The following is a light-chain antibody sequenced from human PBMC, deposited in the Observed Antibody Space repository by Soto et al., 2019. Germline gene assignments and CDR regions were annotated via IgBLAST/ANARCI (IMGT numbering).Light chain of an antibody. V-gene: IGKV3-15*01. CDR1: QSTSNN. CDR3: KQHDKWPQT. CDR2: GAS. J-gene: IGKJ1*01. Sequence: EIVLTQSPGTLSLSPGERATLSCRTSQSTSNNYLAWYQQKPGQAPRLLIYGASTRATGIPARFSGSGSGTEFTLTIRSLQSEDFAVYHCKQHDKWPQTFGQGTKVDIK.